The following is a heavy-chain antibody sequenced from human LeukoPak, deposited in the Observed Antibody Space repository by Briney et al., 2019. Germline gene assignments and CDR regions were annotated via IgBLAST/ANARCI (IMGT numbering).Heavy chain of an antibody. D-gene: IGHD3-22*01. CDR2: ISYDGSNK. Sequence: GGSLRLSCAASGFTFSSYAMHWVRQAPGKGLEWVAVISYDGSNKYYADSVKGRFTISRDNSKNTLYLQMNSLRAEDTAVYYCARAKDYYDSSGYFYWGQGTLVTVSS. CDR1: GFTFSSYA. V-gene: IGHV3-30-3*01. J-gene: IGHJ4*02. CDR3: ARAKDYYDSSGYFY.